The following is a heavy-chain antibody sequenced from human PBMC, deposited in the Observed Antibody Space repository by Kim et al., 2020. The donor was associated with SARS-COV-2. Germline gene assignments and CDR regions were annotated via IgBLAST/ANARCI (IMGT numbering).Heavy chain of an antibody. D-gene: IGHD6-6*01. Sequence: GGSLRLSCAASGFTFDDYAMHWVRQAPGKGLEWVSLISGDGGSTYYADSVKGRFTISRDNSKNSLYLQMNSLRTEDTALYYCAKGPEYSSSYYGMDVWGQGTTVTVSS. CDR1: GFTFDDYA. V-gene: IGHV3-43*02. J-gene: IGHJ6*02. CDR2: ISGDGGST. CDR3: AKGPEYSSSYYGMDV.